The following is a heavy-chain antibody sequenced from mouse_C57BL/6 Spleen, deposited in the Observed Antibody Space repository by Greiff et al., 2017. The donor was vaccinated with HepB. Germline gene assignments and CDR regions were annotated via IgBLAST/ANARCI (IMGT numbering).Heavy chain of an antibody. V-gene: IGHV1-20*01. CDR2: INPYNGDT. CDR1: GYSFTGYF. CDR3: ARHGSSYGYFDV. J-gene: IGHJ1*03. D-gene: IGHD1-1*01. Sequence: VQLQQSGPELVKPGDSVKISCKASGYSFTGYFMNWVMQSHGKSLEWIGRINPYNGDTFYNQKFKGKATLTVDKSSSTAHMELRSLTSEDSAVYYCARHGSSYGYFDVWGTGTTVTVSS.